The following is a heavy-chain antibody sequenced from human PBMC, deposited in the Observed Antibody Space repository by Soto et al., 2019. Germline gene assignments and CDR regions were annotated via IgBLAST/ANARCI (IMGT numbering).Heavy chain of an antibody. CDR2: IIPIFGTA. D-gene: IGHD2-2*01. CDR1: GGTFSSYA. J-gene: IGHJ6*02. CDR3: ARHVPAAGYYYGMDV. V-gene: IGHV1-69*12. Sequence: QVQLVQSGAEVKKPGSSVKVSCKASGGTFSSYAISWVRQAPGQGLEWMGGIIPIFGTANYAQKFQVRVTITADESTGTAYMELSSLRSDDTAVYYCARHVPAAGYYYGMDVWGQGTTVTVSS.